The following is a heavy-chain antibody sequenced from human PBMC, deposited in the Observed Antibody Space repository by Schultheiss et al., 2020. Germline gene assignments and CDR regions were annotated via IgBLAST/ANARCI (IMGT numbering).Heavy chain of an antibody. CDR1: GFTFSSYW. CDR2: INSDGSST. D-gene: IGHD3-22*01. V-gene: IGHV3-74*01. J-gene: IGHJ4*02. CDR3: AKDRYDSTGYYYN. Sequence: GESLKISCAASGFTFSSYWMHWVRQAPGKGLVWVSRINSDGSSTSYADSVKGRFTISRDNAKNTLYLQMNSLRAEDTAVYYCAKDRYDSTGYYYNWGQGTLVTVSS.